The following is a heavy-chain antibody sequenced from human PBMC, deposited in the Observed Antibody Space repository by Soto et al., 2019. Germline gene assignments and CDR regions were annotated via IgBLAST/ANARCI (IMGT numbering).Heavy chain of an antibody. CDR3: ARTPSSIAVAGT. CDR2: IYYSGST. Sequence: QVQLQESGPGLVKPSQTLSLTCTVSGGSISSGDYYWSWIRQPPGKVLEWIGYIYYSGSTYYNPSLKSRVTISVDTSKNQFSPKLSSVTAADTAVYYWARTPSSIAVAGTWGQGTLVTVSS. V-gene: IGHV4-30-4*01. CDR1: GGSISSGDYY. D-gene: IGHD6-19*01. J-gene: IGHJ5*02.